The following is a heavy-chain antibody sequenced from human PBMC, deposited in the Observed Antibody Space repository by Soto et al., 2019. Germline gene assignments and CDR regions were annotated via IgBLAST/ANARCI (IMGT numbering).Heavy chain of an antibody. D-gene: IGHD3-22*01. CDR1: GGTFSNDI. J-gene: IGHJ4*02. CDR3: ARVNLYYDSSGYYTFDY. CDR2: IIPLLDTA. Sequence: GASVKVSCKTSGGTFSNDIITWVRQAPGQGLEWMGRIIPLLDTANYAQKFQGRVTITADKSTGTAYMELNSLRSEDTAVYYCARVNLYYDSSGYYTFDYRGQGTPVTVSS. V-gene: IGHV1-69*08.